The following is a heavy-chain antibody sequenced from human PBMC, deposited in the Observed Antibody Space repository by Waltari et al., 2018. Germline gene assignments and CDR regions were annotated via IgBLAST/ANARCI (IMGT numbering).Heavy chain of an antibody. Sequence: EVQLVESGGGLVQPGGSLRLSCAASGFTFSSYAMSWVRQAPGRGLEWVAAIRGSGDSTYYADSVKGRFTISRDNSKNTLYLQMNSLRAEDTAVYYCAKDPDFGYSSSWYVGYWGQGTLVTVSS. CDR3: AKDPDFGYSSSWYVGY. V-gene: IGHV3-23*04. CDR1: GFTFSSYA. CDR2: IRGSGDST. J-gene: IGHJ4*02. D-gene: IGHD6-13*01.